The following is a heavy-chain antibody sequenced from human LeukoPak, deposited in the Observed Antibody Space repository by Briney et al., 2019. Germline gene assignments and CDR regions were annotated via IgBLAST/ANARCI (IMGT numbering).Heavy chain of an antibody. J-gene: IGHJ6*03. Sequence: SETLSLTCTVSGGSISSYYWSWIRQPAGKGLEWIGRIYTSGGTNYNPSLKSRVTMSVDTSKNQFSLKLSSVTAADTAVYYCARVTGTTWNYYYYYYMDVWGKGTTVTVSS. D-gene: IGHD1-7*01. V-gene: IGHV4-4*07. CDR3: ARVTGTTWNYYYYYYMDV. CDR2: IYTSGGT. CDR1: GGSISSYY.